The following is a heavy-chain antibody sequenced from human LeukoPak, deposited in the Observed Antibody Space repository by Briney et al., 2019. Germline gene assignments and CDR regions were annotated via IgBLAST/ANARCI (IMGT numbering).Heavy chain of an antibody. D-gene: IGHD2-15*01. CDR3: ARDRRYCSGGSCYSGGWFDP. J-gene: IGHJ5*02. V-gene: IGHV3-7*01. CDR2: IKQDGSEK. Sequence: GGSLRLSCAASGFTFSSYWISWVRRAPGKGLEWVANIKQDGSEKYYVDSVKGRFTISRDNAKNSLYLQMNSLRAEDTAVYYCARDRRYCSGGSCYSGGWFDPWGQGTLVTVSS. CDR1: GFTFSSYW.